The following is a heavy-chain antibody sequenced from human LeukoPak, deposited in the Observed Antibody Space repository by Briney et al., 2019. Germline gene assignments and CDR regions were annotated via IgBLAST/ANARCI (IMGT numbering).Heavy chain of an antibody. Sequence: GGSLRLSCSASGFTFSSYAMHWVRQAPGKGLEYVSAISSNGGGTYYADSVKGRFTISRDNSKNTLYLQMSSLRAEDTAVYYCVKGTTGYFDYWGQGTLVTVSS. D-gene: IGHD4-17*01. CDR1: GFTFSSYA. J-gene: IGHJ4*02. CDR3: VKGTTGYFDY. CDR2: ISSNGGGT. V-gene: IGHV3-64D*06.